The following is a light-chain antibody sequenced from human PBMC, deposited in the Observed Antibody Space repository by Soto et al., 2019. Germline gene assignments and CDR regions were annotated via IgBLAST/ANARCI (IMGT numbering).Light chain of an antibody. J-gene: IGLJ1*01. CDR2: DVS. Sequence: SALTQPTSVSASPGQSITISCTETSSYDGGYNYVAEYQQHPGKAPNFMIYDVSNRPSGVSNRFSGSKSGNTASLTISGLQAEDEADYYCSSYTTSNTRQIAFGTGTKVTVL. V-gene: IGLV2-14*01. CDR3: SSYTTSNTRQIA. CDR1: SSYDGGYNY.